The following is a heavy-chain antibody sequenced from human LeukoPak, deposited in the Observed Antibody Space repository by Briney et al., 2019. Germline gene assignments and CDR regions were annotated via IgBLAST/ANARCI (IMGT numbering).Heavy chain of an antibody. D-gene: IGHD6-19*01. Sequence: ASVNVSFKSSGYTFTDYYMHWVRQAPGQGLEWMGWINPNSGGTNYAQKFQGRVTMTRDTSISTAYMELSRLRSDDTAVYYCARAGEQWLDNAFDIWGQGTMVTVSS. CDR1: GYTFTDYY. V-gene: IGHV1-2*02. J-gene: IGHJ3*02. CDR3: ARAGEQWLDNAFDI. CDR2: INPNSGGT.